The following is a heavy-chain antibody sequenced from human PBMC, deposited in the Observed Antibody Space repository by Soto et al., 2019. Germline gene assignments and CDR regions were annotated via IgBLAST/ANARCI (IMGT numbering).Heavy chain of an antibody. CDR1: GFTFSSYA. V-gene: IGHV3-30-3*01. J-gene: IGHJ4*02. CDR2: ISYDGSNK. CDR3: ARAGTQWLRTAHFDY. Sequence: PGGSLRLSCAASGFTFSSYAMHWVRQAPGKGLEWVAVISYDGSNKYYADSVKGRFTISRDNSKNTLYLQMNSLRAEDTAVYYCARAGTQWLRTAHFDYWGQGTLVTVSS. D-gene: IGHD6-19*01.